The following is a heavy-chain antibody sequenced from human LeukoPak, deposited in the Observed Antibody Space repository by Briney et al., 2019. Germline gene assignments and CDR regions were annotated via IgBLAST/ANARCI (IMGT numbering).Heavy chain of an antibody. V-gene: IGHV4-59*01. Sequence: SETLSRTCTVSGGSISSYYWSWIRQPPGKGLEWIGYIYYSGSTNYNPSLKSRVTISVDTSKNQFSLKLSSVTAADTAVYYCARDRRVRGVDIDYWGQGTLVTVSS. D-gene: IGHD3-10*01. CDR3: ARDRRVRGVDIDY. J-gene: IGHJ4*02. CDR1: GGSISSYY. CDR2: IYYSGST.